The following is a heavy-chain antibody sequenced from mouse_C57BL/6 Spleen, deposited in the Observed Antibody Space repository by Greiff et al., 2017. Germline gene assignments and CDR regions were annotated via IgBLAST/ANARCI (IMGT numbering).Heavy chain of an antibody. Sequence: QVQLQQPGAELVKPGASVKMSCKASGYTFTSYWITWVKQRPGQGLEWIGDIYPGSGSTNYNEKFKSKATLTVDTSSSTAYMQHNSLTSEDSAADYDARSSLRGGFAYWGQGTLVTVAA. J-gene: IGHJ3*01. CDR3: ARSSLRGGFAY. D-gene: IGHD1-1*01. CDR1: GYTFTSYW. CDR2: IYPGSGST. V-gene: IGHV1-55*01.